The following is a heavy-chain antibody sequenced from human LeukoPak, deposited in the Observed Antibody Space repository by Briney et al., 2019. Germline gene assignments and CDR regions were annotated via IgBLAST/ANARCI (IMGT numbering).Heavy chain of an antibody. Sequence: GGSLRLSYAASGITFSRSWMSWVRQAPGKGLEWVAFIKEDGGEIYYVDSVKGRFTISRDNGENSLYLQMNSLRAEDTAVYYCARDRGGRSGLDDWGQGTLVTVSS. J-gene: IGHJ4*02. CDR2: IKEDGGEI. CDR1: GITFSRSW. CDR3: ARDRGGRSGLDD. D-gene: IGHD2-15*01. V-gene: IGHV3-7*04.